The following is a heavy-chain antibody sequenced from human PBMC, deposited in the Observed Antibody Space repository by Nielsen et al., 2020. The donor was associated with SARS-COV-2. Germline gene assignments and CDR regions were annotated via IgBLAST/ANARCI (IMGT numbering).Heavy chain of an antibody. J-gene: IGHJ6*02. V-gene: IGHV1-3*01. CDR2: INAGNGNT. D-gene: IGHD3-10*01. Sequence: ASVKVSCKASGYTFTSYAMHWVRQAPGQRLEWMGWINAGNGNTKYSQKFQGRVTITRDTSASTAYMELSSLRSEDTAVYYCARERITMVRGVSHGMDVWGQGTTVTVSS. CDR1: GYTFTSYA. CDR3: ARERITMVRGVSHGMDV.